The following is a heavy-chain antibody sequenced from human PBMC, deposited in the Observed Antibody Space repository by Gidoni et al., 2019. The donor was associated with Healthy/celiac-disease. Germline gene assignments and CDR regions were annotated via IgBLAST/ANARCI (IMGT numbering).Heavy chain of an antibody. CDR3: ARDSTVAAGSFDY. V-gene: IGHV4-34*01. CDR2: INHRGST. CDR1: GGSFSGYY. D-gene: IGHD4-17*01. Sequence: QVQLQQWGAGLLKPSETLSLTCAVYGGSFSGYYWSWIRQPPGKGLEWIGEINHRGSTNYNPSLKSRVTISVDTSKNQFSLKLSSVTAADTAVYYCARDSTVAAGSFDYWGQGTLVTVSS. J-gene: IGHJ4*02.